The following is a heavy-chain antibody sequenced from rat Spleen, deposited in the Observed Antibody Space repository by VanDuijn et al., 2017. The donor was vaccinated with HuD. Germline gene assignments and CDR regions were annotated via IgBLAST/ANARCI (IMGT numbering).Heavy chain of an antibody. V-gene: IGHV5S23*01. Sequence: EVQLVESGGGLVQPGRSLKLSCAASGFTFSNYDMAWVRQAPTKGLEWVASIRPGGSSTYYRDSVKGRFTISRDNAKSTLFLQMDSLRSEDTATYYCTRDARQGGQGVMVTVSS. CDR2: IRPGGSST. J-gene: IGHJ2*01. CDR1: GFTFSNYD. CDR3: TRDARQ.